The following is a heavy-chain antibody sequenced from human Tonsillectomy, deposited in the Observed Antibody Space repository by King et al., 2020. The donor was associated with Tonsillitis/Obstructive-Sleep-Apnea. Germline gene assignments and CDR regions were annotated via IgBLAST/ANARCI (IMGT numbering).Heavy chain of an antibody. CDR2: ISSKGGST. Sequence: VQLVESGGGLVQPGGSLRLSCSASGFTLSSYAMHWVRQAPGKGLEYVSSISSKGGSTYYADSVKVRFTISRDNSKNTLYLQMSSLRAEDTAVYYCVKSPAGSPLFDYWGQGTLVTVSS. V-gene: IGHV3-64D*06. J-gene: IGHJ4*02. CDR3: VKSPAGSPLFDY. D-gene: IGHD6-19*01. CDR1: GFTLSSYA.